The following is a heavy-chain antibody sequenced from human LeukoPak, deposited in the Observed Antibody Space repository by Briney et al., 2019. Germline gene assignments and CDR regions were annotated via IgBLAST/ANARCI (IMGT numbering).Heavy chain of an antibody. CDR2: INHSGST. V-gene: IGHV4-34*01. Sequence: SETLSLTCAVYGGSFSGYYWSWIRQPPGKGLEWIGEINHSGSTNYNPSLKSRVTISVDTPKNQFSLKLSSVTAADTAVYYCASSLYYFDYWGQGTLVTVSS. J-gene: IGHJ4*02. CDR3: ASSLYYFDY. CDR1: GGSFSGYY.